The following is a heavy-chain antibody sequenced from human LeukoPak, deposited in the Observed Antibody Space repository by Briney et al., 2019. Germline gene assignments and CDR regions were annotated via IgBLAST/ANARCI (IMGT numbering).Heavy chain of an antibody. V-gene: IGHV3-9*01. Sequence: PGGSLRLSCAASGFTFDDYAMHWVRQAPGKGLEWVSGISWNSGSIGYADSVKGRFTISRDNAKNSLYLQMNSLRAEDTALYYCAKGGVGARDAFDIWGQGTVVTVSS. J-gene: IGHJ3*02. D-gene: IGHD1-26*01. CDR3: AKGGVGARDAFDI. CDR1: GFTFDDYA. CDR2: ISWNSGSI.